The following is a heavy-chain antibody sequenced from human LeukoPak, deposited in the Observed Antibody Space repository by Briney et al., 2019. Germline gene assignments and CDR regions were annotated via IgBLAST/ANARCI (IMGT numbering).Heavy chain of an antibody. CDR3: TRSGYSSNWSYYFDY. Sequence: PGGSLRLSCAASGFTFSSYAMSWVRQAPGKGLEWVSAISGSGGSTYYADSVKGRFTISRDNSKNTLYLQMNSLKTEDTAVYYCTRSGYSSNWSYYFDYWGQGTLVTVSS. V-gene: IGHV3-23*01. D-gene: IGHD6-13*01. CDR1: GFTFSSYA. J-gene: IGHJ4*01. CDR2: ISGSGGST.